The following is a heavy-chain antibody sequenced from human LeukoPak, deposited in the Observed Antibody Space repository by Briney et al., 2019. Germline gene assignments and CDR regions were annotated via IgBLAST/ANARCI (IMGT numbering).Heavy chain of an antibody. CDR1: GASIGGYY. CDR2: MYYSGSA. V-gene: IGHV4-59*01. D-gene: IGHD3-9*01. J-gene: IGHJ4*02. CDR3: ATRKVVDPMFDN. Sequence: SETLSLTYTVSGASIGGYYWIWIRQPPGKGLEYIGYMYYSGSANYNPSLKSRVTISVDTSRNQFSLKLRSVTAADTAVYYCATRKVVDPMFDNWGQGILVTVSS.